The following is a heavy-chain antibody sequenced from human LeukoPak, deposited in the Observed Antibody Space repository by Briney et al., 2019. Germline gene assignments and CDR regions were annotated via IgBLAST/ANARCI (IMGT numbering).Heavy chain of an antibody. D-gene: IGHD2-21*02. Sequence: SETLSLTCTVSGSSISSHYWSWIRQPPGKGLEWIGYISYTGGTNYNPSLKSRVTISVDTSKKQFSLKLTSVTAADTAVYYCAREGFPDFYFDYWGQGTLVTASS. CDR2: ISYTGGT. CDR1: GSSISSHY. V-gene: IGHV4-59*11. J-gene: IGHJ4*02. CDR3: AREGFPDFYFDY.